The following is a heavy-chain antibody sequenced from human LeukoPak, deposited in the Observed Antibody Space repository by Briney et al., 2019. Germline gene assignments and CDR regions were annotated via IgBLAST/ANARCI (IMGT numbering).Heavy chain of an antibody. CDR1: GGSISPYY. CDR2: IYYSGST. V-gene: IGHV4-59*01. Sequence: SETLSLTCTVSGGSISPYYWSWIRQPPGKGLEWIGYIYYSGSTSYNPSLKSRVTISVDTSKNQFSLRLSSVTAADTAVYYCARATKHRYNWSFDYWGQGTLVTVSS. CDR3: ARATKHRYNWSFDY. D-gene: IGHD1-20*01. J-gene: IGHJ4*02.